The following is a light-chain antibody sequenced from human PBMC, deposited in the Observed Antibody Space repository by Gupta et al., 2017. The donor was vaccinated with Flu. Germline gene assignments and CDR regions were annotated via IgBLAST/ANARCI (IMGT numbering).Light chain of an antibody. CDR3: QSYDSSLSGWV. Sequence: QSVLTQPPSVSGAPGQRVTLSCTGSSSNIGAGYDVHGYQQLPGTAPKLLIYGNSNRPSGVPDRFSGSKSGTSASLAITGLQAEDEADYYCQSYDSSLSGWVLGGGTKLTVL. CDR2: GNS. J-gene: IGLJ3*02. CDR1: SSNIGAGYD. V-gene: IGLV1-40*01.